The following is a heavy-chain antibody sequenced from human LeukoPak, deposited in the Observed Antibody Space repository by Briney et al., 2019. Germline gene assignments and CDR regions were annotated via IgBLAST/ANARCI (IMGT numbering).Heavy chain of an antibody. CDR3: ARELYYYDSDYYYYGKDV. J-gene: IGHJ6*02. CDR1: GFTFSSYE. CDR2: ISSSSSTI. D-gene: IGHD3-22*01. Sequence: GGSLRLSCAASGFTFSSYEMNWVRQAPGKGLEWVSYISSSSSTIYYADSVKGRFTISRDNAKNSLYLQMNSLRAEDTAVYYCARELYYYDSDYYYYGKDVWGQGTTVTVSS. V-gene: IGHV3-48*03.